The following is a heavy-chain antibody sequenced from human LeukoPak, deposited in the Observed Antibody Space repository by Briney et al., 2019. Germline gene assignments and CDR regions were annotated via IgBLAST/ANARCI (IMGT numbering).Heavy chain of an antibody. Sequence: GGSLRLSCAASGFTFSSYWMHWVRQAPGKGLVWVSRINSDGSSTSYADSVKGRFTISRDNAKNTLYLQMNSLRAEDTAVYYCARVGYYYDGFDYWGQGTLVTVSS. CDR1: GFTFSSYW. CDR3: ARVGYYYDGFDY. J-gene: IGHJ4*02. V-gene: IGHV3-74*01. CDR2: INSDGSST. D-gene: IGHD3-22*01.